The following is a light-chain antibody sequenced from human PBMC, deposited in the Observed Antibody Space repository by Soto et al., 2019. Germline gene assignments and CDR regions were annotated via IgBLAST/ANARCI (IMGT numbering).Light chain of an antibody. V-gene: IGKV1-39*01. CDR2: AAS. CDR1: QSISSY. J-gene: IGKJ2*01. CDR3: QQSYSTPPYT. Sequence: DIQMTQSPSSLSASVGDRVTITCRASQSISSYLNWYQQKPGKAPKLLIYAASSLQSGVPSRFSGSGSGTDFTLTISSLQPEDFATYYCQQSYSTPPYTFGQGPRWIS.